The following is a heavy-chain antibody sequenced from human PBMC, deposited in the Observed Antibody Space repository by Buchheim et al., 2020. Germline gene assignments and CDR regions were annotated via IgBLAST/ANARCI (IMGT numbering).Heavy chain of an antibody. CDR2: IDISGANT. V-gene: IGHV3-23*04. J-gene: IGHJ4*02. CDR3: AQELRPNDS. Sequence: LLVESGGDLVQPGGSLRLSCAASTFNFSNHAMTWVRQAPGKGLEWVASIDISGANTYYADSVRGRFSISRDNSKNTLYLQLTSLRPDDTALYYCAQELRPNDSWGPGTL. CDR1: TFNFSNHA.